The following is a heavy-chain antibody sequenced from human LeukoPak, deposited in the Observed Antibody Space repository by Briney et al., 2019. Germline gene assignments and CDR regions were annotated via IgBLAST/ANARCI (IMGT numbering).Heavy chain of an antibody. CDR2: FDPEDGET. CDR3: ATIVATITPLGFDY. V-gene: IGHV1-24*01. D-gene: IGHD5-12*01. Sequence: ASVKVSCKVSGYTLTELSMHWVRQAPGKGLEWMGGFDPEDGETIYAQKFQGRVTMTEDTSTDTAYMELSSLRSEDTAVYYCATIVATITPLGFDYWGQGTLVTVSS. CDR1: GYTLTELS. J-gene: IGHJ4*02.